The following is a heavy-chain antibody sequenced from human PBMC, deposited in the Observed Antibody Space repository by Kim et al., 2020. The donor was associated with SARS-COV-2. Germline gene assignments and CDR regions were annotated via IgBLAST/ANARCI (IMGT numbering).Heavy chain of an antibody. D-gene: IGHD2-15*01. Sequence: GGSLRLSCAASGFTFSSYGMHWVRQAPGKGLEWVAVISYDGSNKYYADSVKGRFTISRDNSKNTLYLQMNSLRAEDTAVYYCAKGTQDIVVVVAATVGDAFDIWGQGTMVTVSS. J-gene: IGHJ3*02. CDR1: GFTFSSYG. V-gene: IGHV3-30*18. CDR3: AKGTQDIVVVVAATVGDAFDI. CDR2: ISYDGSNK.